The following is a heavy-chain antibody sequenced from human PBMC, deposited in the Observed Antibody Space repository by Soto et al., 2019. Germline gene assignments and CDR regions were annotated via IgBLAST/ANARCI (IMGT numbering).Heavy chain of an antibody. D-gene: IGHD3-10*01. V-gene: IGHV1-24*01. CDR3: ATGGPAGDFDN. J-gene: IGHJ4*02. Sequence: QVHLVQSGAEVKKPGASMKVSCKVSGYSLNELSIHWVRQAPGKGLEWMGGFDPEDGEIVYAQKFQGRVTMTEDTSTDTANMDLSSLRSEDTAVYYCATGGPAGDFDNWGQGTLVTVSS. CDR1: GYSLNELS. CDR2: FDPEDGEI.